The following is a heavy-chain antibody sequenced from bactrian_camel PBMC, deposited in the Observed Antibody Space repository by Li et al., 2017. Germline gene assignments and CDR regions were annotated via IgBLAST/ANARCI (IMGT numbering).Heavy chain of an antibody. CDR1: GFTFSRNA. V-gene: IGHV3S11*01. J-gene: IGHJ4*01. CDR2: IYRDGTKQ. D-gene: IGHD6*01. CDR3: VTENGGSWLGEDFHW. Sequence: DVQLVESGGGSVQPGGSPRLSCVASGFTFSRNAMSWVRQAPGKGLEWVASIYRDGTKQYYRDSVKGRFTISRDNAKSAVYLQMNRLVDEDSALYYCVTENGGSWLGEDFHWWGQGTQVTVS.